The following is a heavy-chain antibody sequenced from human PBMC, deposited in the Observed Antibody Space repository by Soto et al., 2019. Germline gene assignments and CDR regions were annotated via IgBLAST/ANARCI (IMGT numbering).Heavy chain of an antibody. J-gene: IGHJ4*02. D-gene: IGHD2-15*01. CDR1: GFTFSSYA. CDR2: ISYDGSNK. Sequence: PGGSLRLSCAASGFTFSSYAMHWVRQAPGKGLEWVAVISYDGSNKYYADSVKGRFTISRDNSKNTLYLQMNSLRAEDTAVYYCARDTTPHRSGGSCYSSWGQGTLVTVSS. V-gene: IGHV3-30-3*01. CDR3: ARDTTPHRSGGSCYSS.